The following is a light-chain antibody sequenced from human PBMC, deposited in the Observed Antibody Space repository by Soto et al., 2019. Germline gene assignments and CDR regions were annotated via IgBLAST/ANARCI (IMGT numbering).Light chain of an antibody. V-gene: IGKV3-15*01. J-gene: IGKJ4*01. Sequence: EIVMTQSPATLSVSPGERATRSCRASQSVSSNLAWSQQKPGQAPRLLIYGASTRATGIPARFSGSGSGTEFTLTISSLQSEDFALYYCQQYNKFPSLTFGGGTKVEIK. CDR3: QQYNKFPSLT. CDR2: GAS. CDR1: QSVSSN.